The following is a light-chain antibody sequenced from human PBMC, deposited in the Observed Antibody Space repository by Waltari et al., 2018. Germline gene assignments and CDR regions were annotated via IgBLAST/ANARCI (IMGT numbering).Light chain of an antibody. J-gene: IGKJ4*01. CDR2: LGS. CDR3: IQALQTPSRT. V-gene: IGKV2-28*01. Sequence: DIVMTQSPLSLPVTPGEPASISCRSSQSLLHSNGYNYLDWYLQKPGQSPQLLIYLGSNRASGVPDRFSGSGSGTDFTLKISRVEAEDVGVYYCIQALQTPSRTFGGGTKVEIK. CDR1: QSLLHSNGYNY.